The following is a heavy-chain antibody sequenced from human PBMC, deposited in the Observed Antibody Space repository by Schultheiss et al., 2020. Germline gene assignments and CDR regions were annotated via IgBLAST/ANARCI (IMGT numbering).Heavy chain of an antibody. CDR2: IWYDGSNK. CDR3: GPHYGSGSYYYYYYGMDV. J-gene: IGHJ6*02. CDR1: GFTFSSYG. V-gene: IGHV3-33*01. D-gene: IGHD3-10*01. Sequence: RGSLRLSCAASGFTFSSYGMHWVRQAPGKGLEWVAVIWYDGSNKYYADSVKGRFTISRDNSKNTLYLQMNSLRAEDTAVYYCGPHYGSGSYYYYYYGMDVWGQGTTVTVSS.